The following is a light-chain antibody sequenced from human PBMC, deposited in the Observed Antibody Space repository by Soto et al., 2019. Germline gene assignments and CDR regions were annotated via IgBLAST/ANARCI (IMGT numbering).Light chain of an antibody. CDR3: HQHCKALPWD. CDR1: QSIGSNY. V-gene: IGKV3-20*01. Sequence: EIVLTQSPGTLSLSPGESATLFCRASQSIGSNYLAWYQQKPGQAPRLLIYGASKRATGIPGRFSVSASGTEFALSLCRLEPEDLALYYCHQHCKALPWDFGPGTTVGI. CDR2: GAS. J-gene: IGKJ3*01.